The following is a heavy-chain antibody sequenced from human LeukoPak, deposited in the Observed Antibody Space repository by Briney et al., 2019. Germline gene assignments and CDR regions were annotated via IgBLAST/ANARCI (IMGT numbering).Heavy chain of an antibody. Sequence: ASVKVSCKASGYTFTGYYMHWVRQAPGQGLEWMGWINPNSGGTNYAQKFQGRVTMTRDTSISTAYMELSRLRSDDTAVYYCARSRWTYYYDSSGYYYWGQGTLVTVSS. CDR3: ARSRWTYYYDSSGYYY. D-gene: IGHD3-22*01. J-gene: IGHJ4*02. CDR1: GYTFTGYY. CDR2: INPNSGGT. V-gene: IGHV1-2*02.